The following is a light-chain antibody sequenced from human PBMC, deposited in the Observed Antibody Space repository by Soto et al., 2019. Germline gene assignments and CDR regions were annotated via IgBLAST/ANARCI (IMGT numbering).Light chain of an antibody. Sequence: DFQMTQSPSSLSASVGDRVTITCRASQGINNHLAWFQQKPGKVPKVLIYAASTLQSGVASRFSGSGSGTDFTLTTSSLQPEDVATYYCQNYASAPPGGTFGGGTKVEIK. V-gene: IGKV1-27*01. CDR2: AAS. CDR3: QNYASAPPGGT. J-gene: IGKJ4*01. CDR1: QGINNH.